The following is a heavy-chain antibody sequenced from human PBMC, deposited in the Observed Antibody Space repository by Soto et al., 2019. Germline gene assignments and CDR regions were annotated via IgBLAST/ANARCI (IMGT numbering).Heavy chain of an antibody. D-gene: IGHD4-4*01. Sequence: GSLRLSCAASGFTLSDHFMEWVRQAPGKGLEWVGRTKHKAASYTADYAASVNGRFTISRDDSKNSLYLQMNSLKTEDTAMYYCVTLQFSRWFYWGLGTLVTVSS. CDR1: GFTLSDHF. CDR3: VTLQFSRWFY. V-gene: IGHV3-72*01. CDR2: TKHKAASYTA. J-gene: IGHJ4*02.